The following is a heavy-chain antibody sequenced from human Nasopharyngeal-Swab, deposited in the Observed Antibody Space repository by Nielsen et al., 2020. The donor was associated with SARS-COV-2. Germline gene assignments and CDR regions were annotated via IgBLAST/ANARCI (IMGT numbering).Heavy chain of an antibody. D-gene: IGHD2-2*01. V-gene: IGHV1-46*01. CDR2: INPSGGST. CDR3: ARGYCSSTSCYVRGNYFDY. CDR1: GYTFTSYY. J-gene: IGHJ4*02. Sequence: ASVKVSCKASGYTFTSYYMHWVRQAPGQGLEWTGIINPSGGSTSYAQKFQGRVTMTRDTSTSTVYMELSSLRSEDTAVYYCARGYCSSTSCYVRGNYFDYWGQGTLVTVSS.